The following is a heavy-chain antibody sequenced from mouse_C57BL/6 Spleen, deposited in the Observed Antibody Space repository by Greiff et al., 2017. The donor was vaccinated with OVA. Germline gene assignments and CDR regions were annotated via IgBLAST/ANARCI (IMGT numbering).Heavy chain of an antibody. CDR2: INPNNGGT. V-gene: IGHV1-22*01. J-gene: IGHJ1*03. D-gene: IGHD1-1*01. CDR1: GYTFTDYN. Sequence: VQLQQSGPELVKPGASVKMSCKASGYTFTDYNMHWVKQSHGKSLEWIGYINPNNGGTSYNQKFKGKATLTVNKSSSTAYMELRSLTSEDSAVYYCARAVYGSSYVGYFDVWGTGTTVTVSS. CDR3: ARAVYGSSYVGYFDV.